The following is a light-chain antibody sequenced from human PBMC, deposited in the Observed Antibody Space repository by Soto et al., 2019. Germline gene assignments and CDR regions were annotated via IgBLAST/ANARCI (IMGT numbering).Light chain of an antibody. J-gene: IGKJ1*01. CDR3: QQRSNWPPEWT. V-gene: IGKV3-15*01. Sequence: EIVMTQSPPTLSVSPGERVTLSCRASQSVNNKVAWYQQKPGQAPRLLIFGASTRATGIPARFSGSGSVTEFTLTISSLQSEDFAVYYCQQRSNWPPEWTFGQGTKVDNK. CDR1: QSVNNK. CDR2: GAS.